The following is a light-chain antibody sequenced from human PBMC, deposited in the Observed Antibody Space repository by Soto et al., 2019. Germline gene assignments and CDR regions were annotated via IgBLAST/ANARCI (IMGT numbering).Light chain of an antibody. CDR3: HQYGTFPYT. CDR2: GAS. J-gene: IGKJ2*01. V-gene: IGKV3-20*01. Sequence: EIVLTQSPGTLSLSPGERATLSCRASQSVGSSYLAWYQQRPGQAPRLLIYGASSRATGIPARFSGSGSGTDFTLTISRLEPEDFAVYYCHQYGTFPYTFGQGTKLEIK. CDR1: QSVGSSY.